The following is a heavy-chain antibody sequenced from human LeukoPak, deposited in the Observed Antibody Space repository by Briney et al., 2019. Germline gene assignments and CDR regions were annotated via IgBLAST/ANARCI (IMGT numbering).Heavy chain of an antibody. CDR1: GFMFSNFA. J-gene: IGHJ4*02. D-gene: IGHD2-2*01. Sequence: PGGSLRPSCAASGFMFSNFAMSWVRQAPGKGLEWVSTIYYSGGNTYSADSVKGRFTISRDNAKNTLYLQMNSLRAEDTAVYYCAKHQGQAVVPRRFDNWGQGTLVTVSS. V-gene: IGHV3-23*01. CDR3: AKHQGQAVVPRRFDN. CDR2: IYYSGGNT.